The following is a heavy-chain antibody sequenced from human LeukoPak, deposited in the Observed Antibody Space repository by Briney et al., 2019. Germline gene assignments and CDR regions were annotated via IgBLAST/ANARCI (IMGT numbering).Heavy chain of an antibody. Sequence: GGSLRLSCAASGFTFSSYSMNWVRQAPGKGLEWVSSISSSSSYIYYADSVKGRFTISRDNAKNSLYLQVNSLRAEDTAVYYCARDWHSSGWYYFDYWGQGTLVTVSS. CDR1: GFTFSSYS. J-gene: IGHJ4*02. V-gene: IGHV3-21*01. CDR2: ISSSSSYI. CDR3: ARDWHSSGWYYFDY. D-gene: IGHD6-19*01.